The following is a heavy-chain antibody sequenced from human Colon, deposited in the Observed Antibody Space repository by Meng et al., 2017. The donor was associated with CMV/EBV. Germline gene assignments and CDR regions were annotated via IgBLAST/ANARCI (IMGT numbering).Heavy chain of an antibody. J-gene: IGHJ6*02. CDR2: INPNSGGT. V-gene: IGHV1-2*06. D-gene: IGHD3-10*01. Sequence: ASVKVSCKASGYTFTDYYMYWVRQAPGQGLEWMGRINPNSGGTNHAQKFQGRVTMTRDTSISTAYMELSRLRSDDTAVYYCARTHYYGSGSYQVYYYYGMDVWGQGTTVTVSS. CDR3: ARTHYYGSGSYQVYYYYGMDV. CDR1: GYTFTDYY.